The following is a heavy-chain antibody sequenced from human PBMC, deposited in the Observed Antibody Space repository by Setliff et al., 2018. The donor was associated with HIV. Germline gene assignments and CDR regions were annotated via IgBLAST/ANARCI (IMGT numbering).Heavy chain of an antibody. CDR1: GFTFSSYA. D-gene: IGHD3-10*01. CDR3: AKKTAAYTSGSWLHY. J-gene: IGHJ4*02. Sequence: AGSLRLSCASSGFTFSSYAMTWVRQAPGKGLEGVAVISGSGGDTYYADSVKDRFVISREKSKSTLYLQMNSLRAVDTAVYYCAKKTAAYTSGSWLHYWGQGTLVTVSS. CDR2: ISGSGGDT. V-gene: IGHV3-23*01.